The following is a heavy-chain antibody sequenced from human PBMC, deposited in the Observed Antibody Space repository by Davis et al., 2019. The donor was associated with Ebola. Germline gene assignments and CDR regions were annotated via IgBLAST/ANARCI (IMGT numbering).Heavy chain of an antibody. V-gene: IGHV3-7*01. CDR2: IKEDGSEK. J-gene: IGHJ4*02. CDR1: GFVFRNYV. D-gene: IGHD3-3*01. Sequence: GESLKISCAASGFVFRNYVMSWVRQAPGKGLEWVATIKEDGSEKYYVDSVKGRFTISRDNAKNSLYLQMNSLRAEDTAVYYCAKDLPAYYDFWSGYYDYWGQGTLVTVSS. CDR3: AKDLPAYYDFWSGYYDY.